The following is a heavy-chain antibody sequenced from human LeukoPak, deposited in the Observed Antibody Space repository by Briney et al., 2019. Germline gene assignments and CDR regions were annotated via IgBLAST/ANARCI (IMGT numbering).Heavy chain of an antibody. J-gene: IGHJ4*02. CDR2: IKSKRDGETT. D-gene: IGHD4-23*01. CDR1: GFTFSSYW. CDR3: TSLVGSPTY. V-gene: IGHV3-15*01. Sequence: PGGSLRLSCTASGFTFSSYWMHWVRQAPGKGLEWVGRIKSKRDGETTDYAALVKSRFSISRDDSKNTVYLQMNSLRTEDTAVYYCTSLVGSPTYWGQGTLVAVSS.